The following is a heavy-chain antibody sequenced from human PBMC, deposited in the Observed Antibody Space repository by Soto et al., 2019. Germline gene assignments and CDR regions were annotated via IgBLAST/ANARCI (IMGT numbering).Heavy chain of an antibody. V-gene: IGHV4-4*07. CDR1: GGNIYTYS. J-gene: IGHJ4*02. CDR3: ATIVGANDY. CDR2: IYSSGSA. Sequence: TVSGGNIYTYSGTRLRQPAGKGLEWIGHIYSSGSANYNPSLKSRVSMSVDTSKNQFSLKLNSVTAVDTAVYYCATIVGANDYWGQGALVTAPQ. D-gene: IGHD1-26*01.